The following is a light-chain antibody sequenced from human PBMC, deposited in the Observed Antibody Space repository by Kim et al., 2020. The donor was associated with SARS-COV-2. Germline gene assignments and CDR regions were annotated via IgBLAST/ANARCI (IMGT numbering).Light chain of an antibody. CDR1: QGIGSW. Sequence: DIQMTQSPSSVSASIGDRVTITCRASQGIGSWLAWYQQKAGKAPKFLIYAASSLQSGVPSRFSGSGSGTDFTLTISSLQHEDSATYYCQQANSLPLTFGRGTKVDIK. J-gene: IGKJ4*01. CDR2: AAS. CDR3: QQANSLPLT. V-gene: IGKV1-12*01.